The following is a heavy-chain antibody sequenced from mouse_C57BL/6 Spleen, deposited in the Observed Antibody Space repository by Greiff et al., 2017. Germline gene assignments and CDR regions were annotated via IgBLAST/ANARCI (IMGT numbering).Heavy chain of an antibody. CDR2: IYPGDGDT. D-gene: IGHD2-2*01. V-gene: IGHV1-82*01. J-gene: IGHJ2*01. CDR3: ARSGVGYPDY. CDR1: GYAFSSSW. Sequence: QVQLKESGPELVKPGASVKISCKASGYAFSSSWMNWVKQRPGKGLEWIGRIYPGDGDTNYNGKFKGKATLTADKSSSTAYMQLSSLTSEDSAVYVCARSGVGYPDYWGQGTTLTVSS.